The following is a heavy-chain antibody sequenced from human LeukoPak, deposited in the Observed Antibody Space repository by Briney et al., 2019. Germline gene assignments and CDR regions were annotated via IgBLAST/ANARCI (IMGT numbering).Heavy chain of an antibody. CDR1: GGTFSSYA. CDR2: INPSGGST. D-gene: IGHD7-27*01. Sequence: GASVKVSCKASGGTFSSYAISWVRQAPGQGLEWMGIINPSGGSTSYAQKFQGRVTMTRDTSTSTVYMELSSLRSEDTAVYYCARANKLGNVVLPFYWGQGTLVTVSS. J-gene: IGHJ4*02. CDR3: ARANKLGNVVLPFY. V-gene: IGHV1-46*01.